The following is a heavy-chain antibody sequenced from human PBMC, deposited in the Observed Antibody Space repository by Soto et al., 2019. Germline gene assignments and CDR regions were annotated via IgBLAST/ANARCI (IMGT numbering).Heavy chain of an antibody. CDR2: INPNSGGT. J-gene: IGHJ6*02. V-gene: IGHV1-2*04. D-gene: IGHD3-10*01. Sequence: ASVKVSCKASGYTFTGYYMHWVRQAPGQGLEWMGWINPNSGGTNYAQKFQGWVTMTRDTSTSTAYMELSRLRSDDTAVYYCARGGVWAAPSGMDVWGQGTTVTVSS. CDR3: ARGGVWAAPSGMDV. CDR1: GYTFTGYY.